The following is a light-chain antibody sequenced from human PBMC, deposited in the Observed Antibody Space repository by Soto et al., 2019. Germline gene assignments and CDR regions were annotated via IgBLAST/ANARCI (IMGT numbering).Light chain of an antibody. CDR3: SSYRDTSKLV. CDR2: EVS. CDR1: SSDIGGYDY. J-gene: IGLJ1*01. V-gene: IGLV2-14*01. Sequence: QSALTRPASVSASPGQSITISCSGSSSDIGGYDYVSWYQQHPGKAPKLMIYEVSNRPSGVSDRFSGSKSGNTASLTISGLQVDDDADYYCSSYRDTSKLVFGPGTKVTVL.